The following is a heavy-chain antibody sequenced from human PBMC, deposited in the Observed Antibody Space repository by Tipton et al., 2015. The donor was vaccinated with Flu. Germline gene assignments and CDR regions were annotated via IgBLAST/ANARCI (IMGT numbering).Heavy chain of an antibody. D-gene: IGHD5-18*01. J-gene: IGHJ3*02. V-gene: IGHV4-34*01. CDR3: ARGGAGYSYGYGDAFDI. CDR2: INHSGST. CDR1: GGSFSGYY. Sequence: TLSLTCAVYGGSFSGYYWSWIRQPPGKGLEWIGEINHSGSTNYNPSLKSRVTISVDTSKNQFSLKLSSVTAADTAVYYCARGGAGYSYGYGDAFDIWGQGTMVTVSS.